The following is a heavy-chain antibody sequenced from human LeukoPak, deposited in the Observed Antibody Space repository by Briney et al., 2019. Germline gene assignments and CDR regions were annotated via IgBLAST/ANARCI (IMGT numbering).Heavy chain of an antibody. CDR1: GGTFSSYA. D-gene: IGHD5-24*01. CDR2: IIPIFGTA. J-gene: IGHJ4*02. V-gene: IGHV1-69*13. Sequence: SVKVSCKASGGTFSSYAISWVRQAPGQGLEWMGGIIPIFGTANYAQKFQGRVTITADESTSTAYTELSSLRSEDTAVYYCAREGGATIIGYFDYWGQGTLVTVSS. CDR3: AREGGATIIGYFDY.